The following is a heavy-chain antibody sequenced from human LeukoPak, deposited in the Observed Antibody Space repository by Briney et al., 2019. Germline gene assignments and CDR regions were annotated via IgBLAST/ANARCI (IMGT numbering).Heavy chain of an antibody. V-gene: IGHV3-30*02. J-gene: IGHJ4*02. CDR1: GFTFSSYE. CDR2: IRYDGSNK. Sequence: PGGSLRLACAASGFTFSSYEMHWVRQAPGKGLGWVAFIRYDGSNKYYADSVKGRFTICRDNSKNTLYLQMKSLRAEDTAVYYCAKGMLYDSSGYYLPFDYWGQGTLVTVSS. CDR3: AKGMLYDSSGYYLPFDY. D-gene: IGHD3-22*01.